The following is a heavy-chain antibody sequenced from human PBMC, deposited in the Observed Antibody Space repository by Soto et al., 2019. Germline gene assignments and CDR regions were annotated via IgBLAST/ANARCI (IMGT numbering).Heavy chain of an antibody. V-gene: IGHV4-59*01. CDR2: IYYSGST. J-gene: IGHJ3*02. Sequence: SLPFTVSGGSLSCYYWSWIRQPPGKGLEWIGYIYYSGSTNYNPSLKSRVTISVDTSKNQFSLKLSSVTAADTAVYYCARGGWLRSGAFDIWGQGTMVTVSS. CDR3: ARGGWLRSGAFDI. CDR1: GGSLSCYY. D-gene: IGHD6-19*01.